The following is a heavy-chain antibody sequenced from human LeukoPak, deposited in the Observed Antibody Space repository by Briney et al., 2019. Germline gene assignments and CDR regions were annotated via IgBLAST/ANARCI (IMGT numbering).Heavy chain of an antibody. CDR1: GFTVSSNY. CDR2: IYSGGST. V-gene: IGHV3-53*01. D-gene: IGHD6-19*01. Sequence: GGSLRLSCAASGFTVSSNYMSWVRQAPGKGLEWVSVIYSGGSTYYADSVKGRFTISRDNSKDTLYLQMNSLRAEDTAVYYCASSAFSSSGWYGDYWGQGTLVTVSS. CDR3: ASSAFSSSGWYGDY. J-gene: IGHJ4*02.